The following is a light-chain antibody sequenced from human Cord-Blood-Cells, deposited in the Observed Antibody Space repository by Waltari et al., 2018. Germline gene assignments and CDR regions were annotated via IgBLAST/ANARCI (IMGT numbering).Light chain of an antibody. CDR2: SNN. V-gene: IGLV1-44*01. J-gene: IGLJ3*02. CDR3: AAWDDSLNGNWV. CDR1: SSNIGSNT. Sequence: QSVLTQPPSASGPPGQRVTISCSGSSSNIGSNTVNWYQQLPGTAPKLLIYSNNQRPSGVPDRFSGSESGTSASLAISGLQSEDEADYYCAAWDDSLNGNWVFGGGTKLTVL.